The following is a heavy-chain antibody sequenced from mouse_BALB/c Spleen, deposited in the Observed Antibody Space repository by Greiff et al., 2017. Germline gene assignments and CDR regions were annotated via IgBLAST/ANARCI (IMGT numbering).Heavy chain of an antibody. CDR3: ARGYYGSSHAWFAY. J-gene: IGHJ3*01. D-gene: IGHD1-1*01. CDR1: GFTFSSYA. CDR2: ISSGGST. V-gene: IGHV5-6-5*01. Sequence: EVKLMESGGGLVKPGGSLKLSCAASGFTFSSYAMSWVRQTPEKRLEWVASISSGGSTYYPDSVKGRFTISRDNARNIQYLQMSSLRSEDTAMYYCARGYYGSSHAWFAYWGQGTLVTVSA.